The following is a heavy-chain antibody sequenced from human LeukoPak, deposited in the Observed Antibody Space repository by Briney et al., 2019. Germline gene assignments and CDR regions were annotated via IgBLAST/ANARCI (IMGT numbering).Heavy chain of an antibody. CDR1: GGSISGYK. J-gene: IGHJ4*02. D-gene: IGHD5-24*01. V-gene: IGHV4-4*07. CDR2: PDDGGHT. CDR3: ARAARRPDGWTGGSYH. Sequence: SETLSLTCSVSGGSISGYKWAWIRQPAGKGLEWLGRPDDGGHTDYSPSLESRLTVSIDKSKNQVSLKLTSVTAADTAVYYCARAARRPDGWTGGSYHWGQGIPVTVSS.